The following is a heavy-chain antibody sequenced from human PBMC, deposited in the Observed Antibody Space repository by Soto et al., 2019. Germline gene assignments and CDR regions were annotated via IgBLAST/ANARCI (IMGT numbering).Heavy chain of an antibody. Sequence: QVQLVESGGGVVQPGRSLRLSCAASGFTFSSYAMHWVRQAPGKELEWVAVISYDGSNKYYADSVKGRFTISRDNSKNTLYLQMNSLRAEDTAVYCCARDSWNYVLGFDYWGQVTLVTVSS. CDR3: ARDSWNYVLGFDY. D-gene: IGHD1-7*01. CDR1: GFTFSSYA. J-gene: IGHJ4*02. CDR2: ISYDGSNK. V-gene: IGHV3-30-3*01.